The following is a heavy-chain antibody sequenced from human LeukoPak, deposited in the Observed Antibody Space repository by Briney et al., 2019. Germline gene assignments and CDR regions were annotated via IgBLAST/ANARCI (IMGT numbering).Heavy chain of an antibody. D-gene: IGHD2-2*02. J-gene: IGHJ6*03. CDR3: ARSSGDCSSTSCYNYHFYLDV. V-gene: IGHV3-23*01. Sequence: PGGSLRLSCVASGFTFSNYVMSWVRQAPGKGLEWVSPISASGSNTYYADSVKGRFTISRDNSKNTLYLQMDSLRAEDTAVYYCARSSGDCSSTSCYNYHFYLDVWGKGTSVTVSS. CDR2: ISASGSNT. CDR1: GFTFSNYV.